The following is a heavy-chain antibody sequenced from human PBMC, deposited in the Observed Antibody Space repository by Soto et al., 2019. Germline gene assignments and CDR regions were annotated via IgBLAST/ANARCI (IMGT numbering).Heavy chain of an antibody. CDR3: ARDGDYYDSSGYYYY. V-gene: IGHV1-69*08. CDR2: IIPILGIA. Sequence: QVQLVQSGAEVKKPGSSVKVSCKASGGTFSSYTISWVRHAPGQGLEWMGRIIPILGIANYAQKFQGRVTITADKSTSTAYMELSSLRSEDTAVYYCARDGDYYDSSGYYYYWGQGTLVTVSS. CDR1: GGTFSSYT. D-gene: IGHD3-22*01. J-gene: IGHJ4*02.